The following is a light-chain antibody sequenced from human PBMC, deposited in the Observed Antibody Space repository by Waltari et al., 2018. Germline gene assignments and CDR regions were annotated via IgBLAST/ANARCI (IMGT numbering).Light chain of an antibody. CDR2: ENS. CDR3: QSFDDANNVV. CDR1: SGSIASNY. V-gene: IGLV6-57*02. J-gene: IGLJ2*01. Sequence: NFRLTQPHSLSESPGKTVTISCTGSSGSIASNYVPWSQQRPGSAPTTVICENSRRPSGVPDRFSGSIDTSSNSASLSIFGLKSEDEADYYCQSFDDANNVVFGGGTKLTVL.